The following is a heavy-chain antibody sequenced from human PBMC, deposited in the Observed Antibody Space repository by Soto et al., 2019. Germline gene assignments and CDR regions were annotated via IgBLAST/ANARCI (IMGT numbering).Heavy chain of an antibody. V-gene: IGHV3-49*03. Sequence: PGGSLRLSCTASGFTFGDYAMSWFRQAPGKGLEWVGFIRSKAYGGTTEYAASVKGRFTISRDDSKSIAYLQMNSLKTEDTAVYYCTRDVAMYYDFWSGYLPSPYGMDVWGQGTTVTVSS. CDR1: GFTFGDYA. CDR3: TRDVAMYYDFWSGYLPSPYGMDV. CDR2: IRSKAYGGTT. D-gene: IGHD3-3*01. J-gene: IGHJ6*02.